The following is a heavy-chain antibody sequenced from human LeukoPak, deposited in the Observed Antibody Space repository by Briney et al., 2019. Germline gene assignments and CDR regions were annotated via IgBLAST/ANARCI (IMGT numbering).Heavy chain of an antibody. CDR3: ARDNSGTTQGDSDY. V-gene: IGHV1-46*01. Sequence: GASVKVSFKASGYTFTRYYMHWVRQAPGQGLEWMGIIDPSGGSTSDAQKFQGRVTMTRDTSTSTVYMDLSSLRSEDTAVYYCARDNSGTTQGDSDYWGQGILVTVSS. CDR1: GYTFTRYY. D-gene: IGHD1-1*01. J-gene: IGHJ4*02. CDR2: IDPSGGST.